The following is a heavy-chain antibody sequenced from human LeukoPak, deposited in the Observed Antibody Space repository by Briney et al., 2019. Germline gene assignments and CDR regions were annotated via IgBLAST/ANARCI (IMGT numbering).Heavy chain of an antibody. V-gene: IGHV4-38-2*02. CDR1: GYSISSGYY. J-gene: IGHJ4*02. CDR3: ARDRSAAPADY. D-gene: IGHD6-13*01. CDR2: MYHSGST. Sequence: SETLSLTCTVSGYSISSGYYWGWIRQPPGKGLEWIGSMYHSGSTYYNPSLKSRVTISVDTSKNQFSLKLTSVTAADTAVYYCARDRSAAPADYWGQGTLVTVSS.